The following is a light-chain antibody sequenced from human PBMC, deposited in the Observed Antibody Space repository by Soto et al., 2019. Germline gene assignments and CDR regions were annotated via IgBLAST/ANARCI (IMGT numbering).Light chain of an antibody. Sequence: DIQMTQSPSSLSASVGDRVTITCRASQSITSHLNWYQHKPVKAPKLLIYVASNLQSGVPSRFSGSGSGTDFTLTISSLQPEDFATYYCQQSYSSLPITFGQGTKVDIK. V-gene: IGKV1-39*01. J-gene: IGKJ1*01. CDR2: VAS. CDR1: QSITSH. CDR3: QQSYSSLPIT.